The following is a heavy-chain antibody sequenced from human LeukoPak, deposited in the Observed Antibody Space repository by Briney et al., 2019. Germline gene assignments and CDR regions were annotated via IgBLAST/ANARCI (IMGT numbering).Heavy chain of an antibody. CDR2: ISAYNGNT. Sequence: GASVKVSCKASGYTFTSYGISRVRQAPGQGLEWMGWISAYNGNTNYAQKLQGRVTMTTDTSTSTAYMELRSLRSDDTAVYYCANRIAAAGNNWFDPWGQGTLVTVSS. CDR1: GYTFTSYG. D-gene: IGHD6-13*01. CDR3: ANRIAAAGNNWFDP. V-gene: IGHV1-18*01. J-gene: IGHJ5*02.